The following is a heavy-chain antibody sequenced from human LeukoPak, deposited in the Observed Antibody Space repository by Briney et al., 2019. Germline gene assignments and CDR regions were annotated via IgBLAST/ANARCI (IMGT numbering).Heavy chain of an antibody. CDR2: VNSDGSST. D-gene: IGHD2-21*02. V-gene: IGHV3-74*01. CDR1: GFTFSSYS. Sequence: PGGSLRLSCAASGFTFSSYSMNWVRQAPGKGLVWVSRVNSDGSSTSYADSVKGRFTISRDNAKNTLYLQMNSLRAEDTAVYYCAREPDVVVTATFDYWGQGTLVTVSS. J-gene: IGHJ4*02. CDR3: AREPDVVVTATFDY.